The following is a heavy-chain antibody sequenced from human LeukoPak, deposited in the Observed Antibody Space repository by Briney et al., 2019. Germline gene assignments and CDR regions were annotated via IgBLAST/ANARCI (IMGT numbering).Heavy chain of an antibody. J-gene: IGHJ6*03. CDR3: ARSGYSSSTSCYTYYYYYMDV. Sequence: SQTQSLTCTVSVGLISRCGDYWSWIRQHPGKGLEWIGYIYYRGSPYYNPSLKSRVTISVDTTNNQFSLQLSSGTAAETAVYYCARSGYSSSTSCYTYYYYYMDVWGKGTTVTVSS. CDR1: VGLISRCGDY. D-gene: IGHD2-2*02. CDR2: IYYRGSP. V-gene: IGHV4-31*03.